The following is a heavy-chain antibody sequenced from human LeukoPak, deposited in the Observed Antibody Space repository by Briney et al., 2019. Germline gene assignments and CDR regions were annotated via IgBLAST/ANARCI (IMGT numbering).Heavy chain of an antibody. D-gene: IGHD3-9*01. Sequence: PGGSLRLSCAASGFTFSNYGIHWVRQAPGKGLEWVTFIPYDGSNKYYADSVKGRFAISRDNSENTLYLQMNSLRTDDTAVYYCAKDASPYYDILTTYPHYYMDVWGKGTTVTISS. CDR2: IPYDGSNK. CDR1: GFTFSNYG. CDR3: AKDASPYYDILTTYPHYYMDV. J-gene: IGHJ6*03. V-gene: IGHV3-30*02.